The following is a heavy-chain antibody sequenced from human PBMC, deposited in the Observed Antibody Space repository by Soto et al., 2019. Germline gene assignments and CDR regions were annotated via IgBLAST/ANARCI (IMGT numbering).Heavy chain of an antibody. Sequence: GESLKISCKVSGYSFTSYWIGWVRQMPGKGLEWMGIIYPGDSDTRYSPSFQGQVTISADKSISTAYLQWSSLKASDTAMYYCARLVTMVRGPTAFGTWGQGTMVTVSS. CDR3: ARLVTMVRGPTAFGT. CDR2: IYPGDSDT. J-gene: IGHJ3*02. D-gene: IGHD3-10*01. V-gene: IGHV5-51*01. CDR1: GYSFTSYW.